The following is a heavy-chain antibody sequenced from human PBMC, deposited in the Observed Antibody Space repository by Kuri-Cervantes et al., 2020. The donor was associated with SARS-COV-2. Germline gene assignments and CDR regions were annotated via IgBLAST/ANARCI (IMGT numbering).Heavy chain of an antibody. V-gene: IGHV4-39*07. J-gene: IGHJ4*02. CDR1: GGSISSSSYY. CDR2: IYYSGST. D-gene: IGHD3-22*01. Sequence: SETLSLTCTVSGGSISSSSYYWGWIRQPPGKGLEWIGSIYYSGSTYYNPSLKSRVTISVDTSKNQFSLNLSSVTAADTALYYRARLPIVDYYDSSADHTWGQGTLVTVSS. CDR3: ARLPIVDYYDSSADHT.